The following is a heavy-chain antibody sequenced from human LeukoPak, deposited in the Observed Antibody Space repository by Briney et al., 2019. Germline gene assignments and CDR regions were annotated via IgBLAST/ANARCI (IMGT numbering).Heavy chain of an antibody. CDR3: AKQRSEVPVAASNY. J-gene: IGHJ4*02. CDR1: GFVVNDYY. CDR2: ISGSGDST. Sequence: GGSLRLSCAASGFVVNDYYMTWIRLAPGKGLEWVSGISGSGDSTYYVDSVKGRFTISRDNSKSTLYLHMNSLRAEDTAIYYCAKQRSEVPVAASNYWGQGTLVTVSS. D-gene: IGHD1-14*01. V-gene: IGHV3-23*01.